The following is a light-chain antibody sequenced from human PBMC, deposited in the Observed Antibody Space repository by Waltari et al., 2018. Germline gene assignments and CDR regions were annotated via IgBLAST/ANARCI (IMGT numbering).Light chain of an antibody. J-gene: IGLJ2*01. Sequence: QSALTQPRPVSGSPGQSVTISCTGTSIDVGGYNYVSWYQQHPAKAPKLMIYDVSKRPSGVPDRFSGSKSGNTASLTISGLQAEDEADYYCCSYAGSYTYVVFGGGTKLTVL. CDR2: DVS. CDR1: SIDVGGYNY. CDR3: CSYAGSYTYVV. V-gene: IGLV2-11*01.